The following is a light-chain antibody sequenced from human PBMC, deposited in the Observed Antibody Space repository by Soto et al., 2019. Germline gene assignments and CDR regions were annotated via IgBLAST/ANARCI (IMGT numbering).Light chain of an antibody. CDR2: EVN. J-gene: IGLJ3*02. CDR3: SSYTGSNNLGV. V-gene: IGLV2-8*01. Sequence: QSALTQPPSASGSPGQSVTISCTGTSSDIGGYTYVSWYQQHPGKAPKLMLYEVNKRPSGVPDRFSGSKSGNTASLSVSGLQAEYEADYYCSSYTGSNNLGVFGGGTKLTVL. CDR1: SSDIGGYTY.